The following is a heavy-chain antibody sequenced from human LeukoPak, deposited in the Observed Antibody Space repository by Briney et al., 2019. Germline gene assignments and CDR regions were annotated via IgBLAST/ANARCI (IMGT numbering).Heavy chain of an antibody. Sequence: ASVKVSCKVSGYTFTDYYMHWVQQAPGKGLEWMGLVDPEDGETIYAEKFQGRVTITADTSTDTAYMELSSVTAADTAVYYCARGKHIVVVPAANNWFDPWGQGTLVTVSS. CDR2: VDPEDGET. J-gene: IGHJ5*02. CDR1: GYTFTDYY. D-gene: IGHD2-2*01. V-gene: IGHV1-69-2*01. CDR3: ARGKHIVVVPAANNWFDP.